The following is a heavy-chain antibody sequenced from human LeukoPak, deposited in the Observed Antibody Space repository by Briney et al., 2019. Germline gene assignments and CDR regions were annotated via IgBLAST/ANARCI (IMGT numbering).Heavy chain of an antibody. D-gene: IGHD6-6*01. V-gene: IGHV1-69*01. CDR1: GGXXSXYA. CDR3: ARARYSSSSYYYYGMDV. J-gene: IGHJ6*02. CDR2: IIPIFGTA. Sequence: VSCXXXGGXXSXYAISWVRQAPGXGLEWMGGIIPIFGTANYAQKFQGRVTITADESTSTAYMELSSLRSEDTAVYYCARARYSSSSYYYYGMDVWGQGTTVTVSS.